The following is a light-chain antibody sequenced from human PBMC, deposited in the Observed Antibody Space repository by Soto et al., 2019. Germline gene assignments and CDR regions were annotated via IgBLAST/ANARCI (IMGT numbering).Light chain of an antibody. CDR1: QSLVFSDGNIY. CDR2: KVS. V-gene: IGKV2-30*01. CDR3: MQGTRWLWT. Sequence: DVVLTQSPLSLPVALGQPASISCRSSQSLVFSDGNIYLNWFHQRPGQSPRRLIYKVSNRDSGGPDRFRGSGSGTGFILKSSRGEAEDVGVYYCMQGTRWLWTFGQGTKVEIK. J-gene: IGKJ1*01.